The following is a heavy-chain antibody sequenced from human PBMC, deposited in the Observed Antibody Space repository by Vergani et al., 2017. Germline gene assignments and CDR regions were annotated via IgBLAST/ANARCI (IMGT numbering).Heavy chain of an antibody. CDR2: IHYNGRT. CDR1: GCSLTPYY. Sequence: QVRLQESGPGLVRPSETLSLTCTVSGCSLTPYYWSWIRQSPGKGLEWIGNIHYNGRTKYNPSLKSRATISADTSKDQFSLRFTSMTAADTVVYYCVRDTRRFFFDSIDGGDSDSPPFVPAVWGLGTGVIVSS. V-gene: IGHV4-59*01. CDR3: VRDTRRFFFDSIDGGDSDSPPFVPAV. J-gene: IGHJ3*01. D-gene: IGHD2-21*01.